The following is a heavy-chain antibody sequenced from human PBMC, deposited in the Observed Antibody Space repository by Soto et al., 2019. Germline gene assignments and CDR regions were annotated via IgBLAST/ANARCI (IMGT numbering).Heavy chain of an antibody. V-gene: IGHV3-66*01. Sequence: EVQLVESGGGLVQPGGSLRLSCAASGFTVSSNYMSWIRQAPGKRLEWVSVIYSGGSTYYADSGKGRLTISRDNSKNTLYLQMNSLIAEDTAVYYCARDRIAVACNPEYLQHWGQGTLVTVSS. CDR1: GFTVSSNY. J-gene: IGHJ1*01. D-gene: IGHD6-19*01. CDR3: ARDRIAVACNPEYLQH. CDR2: IYSGGST.